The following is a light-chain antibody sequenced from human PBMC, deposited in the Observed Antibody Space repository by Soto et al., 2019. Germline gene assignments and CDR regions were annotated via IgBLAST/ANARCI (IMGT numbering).Light chain of an antibody. V-gene: IGLV2-14*01. Sequence: QSALTQPASLSGSPGQSITISCTGTSSDIGAYDYVSWFQQHPGKAPKLMISEVNNRPSGVSNRFSGSKSGNTAYLTISGLQVEDYAEYFCFSFTTTCTHVLGTGTKVTVL. J-gene: IGLJ1*01. CDR3: FSFTTTCTHV. CDR2: EVN. CDR1: SSDIGAYDY.